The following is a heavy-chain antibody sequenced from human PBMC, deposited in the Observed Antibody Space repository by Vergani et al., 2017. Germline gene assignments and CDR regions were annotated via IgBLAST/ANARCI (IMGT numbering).Heavy chain of an antibody. CDR3: ASTPCTIVGAMGEDXFDY. V-gene: IGHV3-30*01. D-gene: IGHD1-26*01. CDR2: ISYDGSNK. CDR1: GFTFSSYA. J-gene: IGHJ4*02. Sequence: QVQLVESGGGVVQPGRSLRLSCAASGFTFSSYAMHWVRQAPGKGLEWVAVISYDGSNKYYADSGKGRFTISRDNSKNTLYLQMNSLRAEETAVYYCASTPCTIVGAMGEDXFDYWGQGTLVTVSS.